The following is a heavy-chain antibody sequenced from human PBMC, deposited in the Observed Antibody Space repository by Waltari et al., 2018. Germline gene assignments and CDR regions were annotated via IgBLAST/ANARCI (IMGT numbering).Heavy chain of an antibody. V-gene: IGHV3-30*02. CDR3: AKDSNPAAGRPRGMVV. CDR1: GFTFSSYG. J-gene: IGHJ6*02. CDR2: IRYDGSNK. D-gene: IGHD6-13*01. Sequence: GFTFSSYGMPWVRQAPGKGLEWVAFIRYDGSNKYYADSVKGRFTISRDNSKNTLYLQMNSLRAEDTAVYYCAKDSNPAAGRPRGMVVWGQGTTVTVSS.